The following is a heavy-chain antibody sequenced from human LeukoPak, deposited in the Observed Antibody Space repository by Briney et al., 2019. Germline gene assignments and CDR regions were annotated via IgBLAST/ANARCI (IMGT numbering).Heavy chain of an antibody. V-gene: IGHV3-23*01. J-gene: IGHJ4*02. Sequence: PGGSLRLSCAASGFTFSSYAMSWVRQAPGKGLEWVSAISGSGGSTYYADSVKGRFTISRDNSKNTLYLQMNSLRAEDTAVYYCAKAQTTYYDSSGYYFDYWGQGTLVTVSS. CDR1: GFTFSSYA. CDR2: ISGSGGST. CDR3: AKAQTTYYDSSGYYFDY. D-gene: IGHD3-22*01.